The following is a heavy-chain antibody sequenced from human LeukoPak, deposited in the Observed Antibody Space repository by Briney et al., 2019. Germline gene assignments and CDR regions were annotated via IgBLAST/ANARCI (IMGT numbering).Heavy chain of an antibody. D-gene: IGHD3-22*01. V-gene: IGHV1-18*04. CDR2: ISAYNGNT. CDR1: GYSFTSYW. J-gene: IGHJ3*01. Sequence: GESLKISCKGSGYSFTSYWIGWVRQAPGQGLEWMGWISAYNGNTNYAQKLQGRVTMTTDTSTSTAYMELRRLRSDDTAVYYCARRRSGDSSGYVDYWGQGTMVTVSS. CDR3: ARRRSGDSSGYVDY.